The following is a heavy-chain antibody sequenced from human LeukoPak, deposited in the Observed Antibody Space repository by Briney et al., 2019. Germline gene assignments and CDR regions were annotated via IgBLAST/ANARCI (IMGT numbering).Heavy chain of an antibody. CDR2: IYSSGGT. V-gene: IGHV4-4*07. Sequence: SETLSFTGAGSGVTMCGYYWSWIRQAAGKGLKCIGSIYSSGGTSYNRSLKSGVSMSVDTSKKQFSLKVNSVTAADTAVYYCARTTGMAVAGGYYFDYWGRGILVTVSS. CDR1: GVTMCGYY. CDR3: ARTTGMAVAGGYYFDY. J-gene: IGHJ4*02. D-gene: IGHD6-19*01.